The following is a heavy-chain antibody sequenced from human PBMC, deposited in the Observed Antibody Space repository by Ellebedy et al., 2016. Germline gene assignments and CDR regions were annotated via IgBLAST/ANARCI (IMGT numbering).Heavy chain of an antibody. J-gene: IGHJ6*02. V-gene: IGHV4-34*01. CDR1: GGSFSGYY. CDR2: INHSGST. D-gene: IGHD6-13*01. CDR3: ARGVGSSWYSYYYYYGMDV. Sequence: SETLSLTXAVYGGSFSGYYWSWIRQPPGKGLEWIGEINHSGSTNYNPSLKSRVTISVDTSKNQFSLKLSSVTAADTAVYYCARGVGSSWYSYYYYYGMDVWGQGTTVTVSS.